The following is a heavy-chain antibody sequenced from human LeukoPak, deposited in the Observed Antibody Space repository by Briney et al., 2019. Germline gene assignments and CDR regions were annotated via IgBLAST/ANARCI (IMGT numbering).Heavy chain of an antibody. J-gene: IGHJ6*03. CDR1: GYTFTSHD. D-gene: IGHD2-15*01. CDR3: AGEFGGRGYMDV. CDR2: MNPNSGDT. Sequence: ASVKVSCKASGYTFTSHDINWVRQATGQGLEWMGWMNPNSGDTDYAQKFQGRVTITRNTSISTAYMELSSQRSEDTAVYYCAGEFGGRGYMDVWGKGTTVTVSS. V-gene: IGHV1-8*01.